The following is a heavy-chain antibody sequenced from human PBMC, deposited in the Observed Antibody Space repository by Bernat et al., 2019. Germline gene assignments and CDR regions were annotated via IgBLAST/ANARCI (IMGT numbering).Heavy chain of an antibody. CDR1: GFTFSSYA. J-gene: IGHJ6*02. CDR3: ARDSPGNGSGRSLRKNPVSPGQYYGMDV. Sequence: QVQLVESGGGVVQPGRSLRLSCAASGFTFSSYAMHWVRQAPGKGLEWVAVISYDGSNKYYADSVKGRFTISRDNSKNTLYLQMNSLRAEDTAVYYCARDSPGNGSGRSLRKNPVSPGQYYGMDVWGQGTTVTVSS. CDR2: ISYDGSNK. V-gene: IGHV3-30-3*01. D-gene: IGHD3-10*01.